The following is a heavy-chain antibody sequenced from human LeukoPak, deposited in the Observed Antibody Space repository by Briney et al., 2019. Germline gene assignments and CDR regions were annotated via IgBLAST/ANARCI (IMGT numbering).Heavy chain of an antibody. D-gene: IGHD6-19*01. Sequence: PSETLSLTCTVSGGTISSYYWNWIRQPPGKGPEWIGYIHYSGSTKYNPSLKSRVTISVDTSKNQFSLKLSSVTAADTAVYYCARWYSSGWAFDYWGQGTLVTVSP. CDR1: GGTISSYY. CDR3: ARWYSSGWAFDY. CDR2: IHYSGST. V-gene: IGHV4-59*08. J-gene: IGHJ4*02.